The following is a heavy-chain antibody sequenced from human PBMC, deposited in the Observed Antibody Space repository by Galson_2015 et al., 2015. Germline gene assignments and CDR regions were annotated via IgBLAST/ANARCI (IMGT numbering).Heavy chain of an antibody. D-gene: IGHD2-15*01. Sequence: SLRLSCAVSGFTFSSYAMGWVRQAPGRGLEGVSSIGDSGANTKYADSVRGRFTISRDNSKNTLYLQMNSLRGDDTAVYYCAKGGPYCSGGNCHGVFDSWGQGTLVTVSS. CDR1: GFTFSSYA. CDR2: IGDSGANT. CDR3: AKGGPYCSGGNCHGVFDS. J-gene: IGHJ4*02. V-gene: IGHV3-23*01.